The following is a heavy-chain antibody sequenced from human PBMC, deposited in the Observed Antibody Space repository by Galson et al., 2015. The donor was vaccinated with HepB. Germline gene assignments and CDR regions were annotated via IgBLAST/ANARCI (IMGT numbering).Heavy chain of an antibody. V-gene: IGHV3-23*01. D-gene: IGHD1-14*01. CDR1: GFTFGTNS. CDR2: ISRSGDRT. Sequence: SLRLSCAASGFTFGTNSMCRFPPPPGKGLEWVSAISRSGDRTYYADSVKGRFTISRDNSKNTLSVQMNSLRAEDTAVYCCAKVSSGSLGTTFAFDTWGQGTMVTVSS. CDR3: AKVSSGSLGTTFAFDT. J-gene: IGHJ3*02.